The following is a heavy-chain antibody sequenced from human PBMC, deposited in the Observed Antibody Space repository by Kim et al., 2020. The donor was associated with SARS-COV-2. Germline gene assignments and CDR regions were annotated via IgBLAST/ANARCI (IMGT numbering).Heavy chain of an antibody. CDR2: ISSSATTI. Sequence: GGSLRLSCAASGFTFSSSAMKWVRQAPGKGLEWLSYISSSATTIIYADSVKGRFTISRDNAKNSLYLQMNTLRDEDTAVYYCARDLFDGWGQGTLVTVSS. CDR1: GFTFSSSA. CDR3: ARDLFDG. J-gene: IGHJ5*02. V-gene: IGHV3-48*02.